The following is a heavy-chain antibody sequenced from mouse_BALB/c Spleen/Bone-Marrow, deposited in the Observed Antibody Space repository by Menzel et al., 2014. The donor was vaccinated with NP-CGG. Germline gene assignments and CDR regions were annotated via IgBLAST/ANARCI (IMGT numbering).Heavy chain of an antibody. CDR2: ISTYYGDA. CDR3: ASRGGSSWFAY. V-gene: IGHV1S137*01. Sequence: QVQLQQSGAELVRPGVSVKISCKGSGYTFTDYAMHWVKPSHAKSLEWIGVISTYYGDASYNQKFKGKATMTVDKSSSTAYMELARLTSEDSAIYYCASRGGSSWFAYWGQGTLVTVSA. J-gene: IGHJ3*01. CDR1: GYTFTDYA.